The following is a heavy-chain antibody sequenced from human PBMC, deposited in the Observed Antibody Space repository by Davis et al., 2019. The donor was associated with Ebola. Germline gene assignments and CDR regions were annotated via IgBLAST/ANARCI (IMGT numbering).Heavy chain of an antibody. Sequence: ASVKVSCKASGYTFSTYAMHWVRQAPGEGLEWVGWINGGNGDTKCSQKFQGRVTFTRDASASTAYMELSSLRSEDTAMYYCARDEDVWGQGTTVTVSS. CDR3: ARDEDV. V-gene: IGHV1-3*01. CDR2: INGGNGDT. J-gene: IGHJ6*02. CDR1: GYTFSTYA.